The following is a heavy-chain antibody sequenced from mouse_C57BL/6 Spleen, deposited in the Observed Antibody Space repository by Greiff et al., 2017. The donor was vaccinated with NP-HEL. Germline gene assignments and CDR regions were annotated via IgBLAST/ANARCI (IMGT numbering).Heavy chain of an antibody. CDR3: VTIYDDDDDYAMDY. D-gene: IGHD2-4*01. CDR1: GYTFTSYT. J-gene: IGHJ4*01. Sequence: VQLQQSGAELARPGASVKMSCKASGYTFTSYTMHWVKQRPGQGLEWIGYINPSSGYTKYNQKFKDKATLTADKSSSTAYMQLSSLTSEDSAVYYCVTIYDDDDDYAMDYWGQGTSVTVSS. CDR2: INPSSGYT. V-gene: IGHV1-4*01.